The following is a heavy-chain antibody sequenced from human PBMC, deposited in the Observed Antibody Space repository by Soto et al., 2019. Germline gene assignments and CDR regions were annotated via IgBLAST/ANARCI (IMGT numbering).Heavy chain of an antibody. CDR1: GYSFTSYW. J-gene: IGHJ6*02. CDR2: IYPGDSDT. V-gene: IGHV5-51*01. D-gene: IGHD2-2*01. CDR3: ARRSRYAVGVYGMDV. Sequence: GESLKISCKGSGYSFTSYWIGWVRQMPGKGLEWMGIIYPGDSDTRYSPSFQGQVTISADKSISTAYLQWSSLKAPDTAMYYCARRSRYAVGVYGMDVWGQGTTVTVSS.